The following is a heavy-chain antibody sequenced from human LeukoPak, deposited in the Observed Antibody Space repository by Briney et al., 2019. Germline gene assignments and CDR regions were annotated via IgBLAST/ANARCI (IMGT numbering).Heavy chain of an antibody. CDR2: ISSSGSTI. J-gene: IGHJ6*02. D-gene: IGHD3-10*01. V-gene: IGHV3-11*01. CDR3: AKEDYYGSGPYYYYGMDV. CDR1: GFTFSDYY. Sequence: GGSLRLSCAASGFTFSDYYMSWIRQAPGKGLEWVSYISSSGSTIYYADSVKGRFTISRDNAKNSLYLQMNSLRAEDAAVYYCAKEDYYGSGPYYYYGMDVWGQGTTVTVSS.